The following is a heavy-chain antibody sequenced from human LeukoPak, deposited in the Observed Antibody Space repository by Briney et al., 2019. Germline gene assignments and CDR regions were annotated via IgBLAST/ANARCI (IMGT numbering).Heavy chain of an antibody. CDR1: GGYINTRSYF. D-gene: IGHD6-19*01. CDR2: MYYSGTT. V-gene: IGHV4-39*01. CDR3: ARQRGSGWYHPHLF. Sequence: SETLSLTCSASGGYINTRSYFWGWIRQSPGKGLEWIASMYYSGTTYYNPSLKSRVTISVDTLKSQLSLKLSSVTAADTAVYYCARQRGSGWYHPHLFWGQGILVNVSS. J-gene: IGHJ4*02.